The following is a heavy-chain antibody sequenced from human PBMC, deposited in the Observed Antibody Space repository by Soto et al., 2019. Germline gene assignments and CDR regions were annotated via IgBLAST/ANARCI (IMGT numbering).Heavy chain of an antibody. CDR1: GGSISSYY. CDR2: IYYSGST. V-gene: IGHV4-59*01. J-gene: IGHJ6*03. D-gene: IGHD1-7*01. Sequence: SETLSLTCTVSGGSISSYYWSWIRQPPGKGLEWIGYIYYSGSTNYNPSLKSRVTISVDTSKNQFSLKLSSVTAADTAVYYCARETTDLRAYAYYYYYMDVWGKGTTVTVS. CDR3: ARETTDLRAYAYYYYYMDV.